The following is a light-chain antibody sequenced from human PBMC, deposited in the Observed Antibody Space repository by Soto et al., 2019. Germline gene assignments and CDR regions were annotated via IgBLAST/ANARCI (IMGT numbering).Light chain of an antibody. V-gene: IGKV3-15*01. CDR3: QQYNNWPLT. J-gene: IGKJ4*01. CDR1: QSVRSN. Sequence: ETVMTQSPASLSMSSGEGVTLSCRASQSVRSNLAWYQQRPGQAPRLLIYGASTRAADIPARFSGSGSGAEFTLTISSLQSEDFAFYYCQQYNNWPLTFGGGTKV. CDR2: GAS.